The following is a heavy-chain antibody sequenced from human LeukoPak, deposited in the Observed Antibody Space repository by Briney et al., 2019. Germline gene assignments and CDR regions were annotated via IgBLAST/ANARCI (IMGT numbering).Heavy chain of an antibody. D-gene: IGHD5-12*01. J-gene: IGHJ3*02. V-gene: IGHV3-11*01. CDR3: ARDSEVLGSGYVHDAFDI. Sequence: GGSLRLSCAASGFTFSDYYMSWIRQAPGKGLEWVSYISSSGSTIYYADSVKGRFTISRDNAKNSLYLQMNSLRAEDTAVYYCARDSEVLGSGYVHDAFDIWGQGTMVTVSS. CDR1: GFTFSDYY. CDR2: ISSSGSTI.